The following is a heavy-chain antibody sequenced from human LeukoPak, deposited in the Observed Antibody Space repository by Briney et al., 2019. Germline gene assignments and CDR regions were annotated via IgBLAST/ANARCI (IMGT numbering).Heavy chain of an antibody. Sequence: PGGSLRLSCSASGFTFSNYPMHWVRQAPGKGLKYVSAISSNGDSTYYADSVKGRFTISRDNSKNTLYLQMSSLRTEDTAVYYCARYGGYSSSWYDYYYYYGMDVWGQGTTVTVSS. V-gene: IGHV3-64D*06. CDR2: ISSNGDST. CDR3: ARYGGYSSSWYDYYYYYGMDV. D-gene: IGHD6-13*01. CDR1: GFTFSNYP. J-gene: IGHJ6*02.